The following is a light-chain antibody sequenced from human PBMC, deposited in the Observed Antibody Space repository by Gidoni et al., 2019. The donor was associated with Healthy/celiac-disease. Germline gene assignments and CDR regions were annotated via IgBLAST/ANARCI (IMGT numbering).Light chain of an antibody. CDR1: QSVSSSY. Sequence: DIVLTQSPGTLSLSPGERATLSCMASQSVSSSYLAWYQQKPGQAPRLLIYDASSRATGIPDRFSGSGSGTDFTLTISRLEPEDFAVYYCQQYGSSRTFXQXTKVEIK. CDR2: DAS. J-gene: IGKJ1*01. V-gene: IGKV3-20*01. CDR3: QQYGSSRT.